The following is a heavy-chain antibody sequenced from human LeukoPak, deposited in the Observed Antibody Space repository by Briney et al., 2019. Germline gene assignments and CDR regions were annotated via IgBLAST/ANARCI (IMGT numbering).Heavy chain of an antibody. CDR3: AKALWGDYFEY. D-gene: IGHD3-10*01. Sequence: ASVKVSCKVSGYTFTGYYIHWVRQAPGQGVEWMGWINPNSGGTNYAQNFQGRVTMTRDTSISTAYMELSRLRSDDTAVYYCAKALWGDYFEYWGQGTLVTVSS. CDR2: INPNSGGT. V-gene: IGHV1-2*02. CDR1: GYTFTGYY. J-gene: IGHJ4*02.